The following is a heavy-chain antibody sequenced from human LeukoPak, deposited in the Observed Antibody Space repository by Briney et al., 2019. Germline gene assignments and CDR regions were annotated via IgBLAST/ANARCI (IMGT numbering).Heavy chain of an antibody. CDR3: AIQQRLAYYYGMDV. J-gene: IGHJ6*02. V-gene: IGHV1-69*04. Sequence: SVKVSCKASGGTFSSYAISWVRQAPGQGLEWMGRIIPILGIANYAQKFQGRVTITADKSTSTAYMELSSLRSEDTAVYYCAIQQRLAYYYGMDVWGQGTTVTVSS. D-gene: IGHD6-25*01. CDR1: GGTFSSYA. CDR2: IIPILGIA.